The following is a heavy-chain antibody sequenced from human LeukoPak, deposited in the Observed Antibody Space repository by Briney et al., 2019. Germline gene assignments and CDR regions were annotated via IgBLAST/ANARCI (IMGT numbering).Heavy chain of an antibody. CDR3: AGLDY. Sequence: PGGSLRLSCAASGFTFSSYEMNWVRQAPGKGLEWVSYISSSGTTIYYADSVKGRFTVSRDNAKNSLYLQTNSLGAEDTAVYYCAGLDYWGQGTLVTVSS. CDR1: GFTFSSYE. V-gene: IGHV3-48*03. J-gene: IGHJ4*02. CDR2: ISSSGTTI.